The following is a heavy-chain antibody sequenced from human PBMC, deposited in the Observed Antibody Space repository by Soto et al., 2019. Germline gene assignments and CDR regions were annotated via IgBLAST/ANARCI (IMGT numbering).Heavy chain of an antibody. J-gene: IGHJ6*02. CDR1: GFTFSSNW. V-gene: IGHV3-74*01. CDR3: TRDRYDSYYYYGMDV. Sequence: GGSLRLSCAASGFTFSSNWMHWARQAQGKGLVWVSRINSDGSSTSYADSVKGRFTISRDNAKNTPYLQLDSLRAEDTAVYYCTRDRYDSYYYYGMDVWGQGTTVTGSS. D-gene: IGHD3-3*01. CDR2: INSDGSST.